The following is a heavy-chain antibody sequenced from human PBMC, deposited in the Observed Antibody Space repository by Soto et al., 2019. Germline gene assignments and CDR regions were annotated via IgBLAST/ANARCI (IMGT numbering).Heavy chain of an antibody. V-gene: IGHV4-4*02. CDR1: GGSISSSNW. CDR3: ARPSPYYYYGMDV. J-gene: IGHJ6*02. CDR2: IYHSGST. Sequence: SETLSLTCAVSGGSISSSNWWSWVRQPPGKGLEWIGEIYHSGSTNYTPSLKSRVTISVDKSKTQFSLKLSSVTAADTAVYYCARPSPYYYYGMDVWGQGTTVTVSS.